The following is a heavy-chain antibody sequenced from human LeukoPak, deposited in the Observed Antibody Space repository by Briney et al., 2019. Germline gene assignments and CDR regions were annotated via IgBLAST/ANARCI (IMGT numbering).Heavy chain of an antibody. J-gene: IGHJ4*02. D-gene: IGHD6-19*01. Sequence: PSETLSLTCTVSGXSISSSSYYWGWIRQPPGKGLQWIGNIYYSGSTYYNPSLKSRVTISVDTSKNQFSLKLSSVTAADTAVYYCARLDGWSGGYFDYWGQGTLVTVSS. CDR3: ARLDGWSGGYFDY. CDR2: IYYSGST. CDR1: GXSISSSSYY. V-gene: IGHV4-39*01.